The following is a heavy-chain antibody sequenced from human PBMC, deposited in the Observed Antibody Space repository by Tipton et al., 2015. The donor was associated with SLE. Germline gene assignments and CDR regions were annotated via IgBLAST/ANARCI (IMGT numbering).Heavy chain of an antibody. CDR3: ASGGTPAFMAV. J-gene: IGHJ6*03. D-gene: IGHD2-2*01. CDR2: FSYTGGS. V-gene: IGHV4-59*02. Sequence: GLVKPSETLSLTCTVSGGLVSSNFWTWNRQPPGKELQWIGDFSYTGGSNYNPSLKSRVSMSVDMSKNQFSLKLSSVTAADTAVYYCASGGTPAFMAVWGEGTTVTVSS. CDR1: GGLVSSNF.